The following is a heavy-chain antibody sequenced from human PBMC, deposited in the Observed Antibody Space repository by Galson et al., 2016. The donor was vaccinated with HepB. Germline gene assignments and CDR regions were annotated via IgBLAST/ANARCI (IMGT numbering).Heavy chain of an antibody. D-gene: IGHD3-22*01. J-gene: IGHJ6*02. CDR2: ISSKSGDT. V-gene: IGHV1-2*02. Sequence: SVKVSCKASGNTFVDYYVHWVRQAPGQGLEWMGWISSKSGDTSYAQKFQGRVTMTRDTSTSTVYTELSSLRSEDTAVDYCAGGNDYDSSCYYWPFNDYGMDDWGQGTTVTVSS. CDR3: AGGNDYDSSCYYWPFNDYGMDD. CDR1: GNTFVDYY.